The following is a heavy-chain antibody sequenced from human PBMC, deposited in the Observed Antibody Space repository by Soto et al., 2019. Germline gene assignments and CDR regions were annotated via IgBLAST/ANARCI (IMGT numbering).Heavy chain of an antibody. CDR3: ARGRRVTPFPVGYFDY. V-gene: IGHV3-11*01. Sequence: GGSLRLSCAASGFTFSDYYMSWIRQAPGKGLEWVSYISSSGSTIYYADSVKGRFTISRDDAKNSLYLQMNSLRAEDTAVYYCARGRRVTPFPVGYFDYWGQGTLVTVSS. CDR2: ISSSGSTI. CDR1: GFTFSDYY. D-gene: IGHD2-15*01. J-gene: IGHJ4*02.